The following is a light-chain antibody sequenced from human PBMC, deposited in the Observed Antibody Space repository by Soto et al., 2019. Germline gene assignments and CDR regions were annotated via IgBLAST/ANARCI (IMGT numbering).Light chain of an antibody. V-gene: IGKV1-39*01. Sequence: DIQMTQSPSSLSASVGDRVTITCRASESINRHLNWYQQKPGKAPKLLIYAASSLQNGVPSRFSGSGSGTDFTLTISNLQPEDFATFYCQQSYSTLSITFGQGTRLEIK. CDR1: ESINRH. CDR3: QQSYSTLSIT. J-gene: IGKJ5*01. CDR2: AAS.